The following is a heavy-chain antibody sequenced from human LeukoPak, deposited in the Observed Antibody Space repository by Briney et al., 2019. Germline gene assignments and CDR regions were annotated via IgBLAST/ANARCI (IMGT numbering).Heavy chain of an antibody. D-gene: IGHD6-19*01. CDR1: GYTFTSYY. CDR2: INPSGGST. Sequence: GASVKVSCKASGYTFTSYYMHWVRQAPGQGLEWMGIINPSGGSTSYAQKFQGRVTMTRDTSTSTVYMELSSLRSEDTAVYYCARDGVAVAGTRVPNAFDIWGQGTMVTVSS. J-gene: IGHJ3*02. V-gene: IGHV1-46*01. CDR3: ARDGVAVAGTRVPNAFDI.